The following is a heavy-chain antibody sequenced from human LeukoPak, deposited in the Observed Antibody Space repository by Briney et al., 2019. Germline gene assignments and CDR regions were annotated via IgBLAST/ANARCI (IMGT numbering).Heavy chain of an antibody. D-gene: IGHD3-22*01. V-gene: IGHV1-8*01. CDR2: MNPNSGNT. CDR3: ASPSAHIYDSSGYYNA. Sequence: ASVKVSCKASGYTFTSYDINWVRQATGQGLGWMGWMNPNSGNTGYAQKFQGRVTMTRDTSISTAYMELSSLRSEDTAVYYCASPSAHIYDSSGYYNAWGQGTLVTVSS. CDR1: GYTFTSYD. J-gene: IGHJ5*02.